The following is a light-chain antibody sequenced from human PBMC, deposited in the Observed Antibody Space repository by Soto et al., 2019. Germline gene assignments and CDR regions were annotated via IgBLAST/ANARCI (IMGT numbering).Light chain of an antibody. CDR1: SRDVGGFNF. V-gene: IGLV2-14*03. CDR3: SSYTSSSTLV. J-gene: IGLJ1*01. CDR2: GVT. Sequence: QSVLTQPASVSGSPGQSITISCSGTSRDVGGFNFVSWYQHHPGKAPKLMIYGVTNRPSGVSDRFSGSKSGNTASLTIPGLQAEDESDYYCSSYTSSSTLVFGSGTKVTVL.